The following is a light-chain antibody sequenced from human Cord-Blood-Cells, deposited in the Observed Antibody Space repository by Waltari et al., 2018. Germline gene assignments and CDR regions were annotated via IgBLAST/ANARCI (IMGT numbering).Light chain of an antibody. V-gene: IGLV2-23*01. J-gene: IGLJ3*02. Sequence: SALTQPASVSGSAGQSLTLSCTGTSSAVGSYNLVSWYQKPPGNAPKLMIYEGSTRPSGVSNRFSGSKSGNTASLTISGLQAEDEADYYCCSYAGSSTWVFGGGTKLTVL. CDR1: SSAVGSYNL. CDR3: CSYAGSSTWV. CDR2: EGS.